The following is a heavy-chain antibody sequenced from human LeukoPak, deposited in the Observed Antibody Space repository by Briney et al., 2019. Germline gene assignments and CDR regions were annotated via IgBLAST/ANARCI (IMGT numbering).Heavy chain of an antibody. V-gene: IGHV3-23*01. Sequence: PGGSLRLSCAASGFTFSSYGMSWVRQAPGKGLEWVSVISGSGGSTDYADSVKGRFTISRDNSKNTLYLQMSSLRAEDTAIYYCAKGGIVATSYWGQGTLVTVSS. CDR3: AKGGIVATSY. J-gene: IGHJ4*02. D-gene: IGHD5-12*01. CDR1: GFTFSSYG. CDR2: ISGSGGST.